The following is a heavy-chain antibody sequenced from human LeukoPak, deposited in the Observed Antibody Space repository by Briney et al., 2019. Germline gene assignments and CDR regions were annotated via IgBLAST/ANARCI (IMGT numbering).Heavy chain of an antibody. CDR2: IYYSGST. D-gene: IGHD2-15*01. J-gene: IGHJ3*02. Sequence: SETLSLTCTVSGGSISSYYWSWIRQPPGKGLEWIGYIYYSGSTNYNPSLKSRVTISVDTSKNQFSLKLSSVTAADTAVYYCARGACYSCAFHIWGQGTMVTVSS. CDR1: GGSISSYY. V-gene: IGHV4-59*08. CDR3: ARGACYSCAFHI.